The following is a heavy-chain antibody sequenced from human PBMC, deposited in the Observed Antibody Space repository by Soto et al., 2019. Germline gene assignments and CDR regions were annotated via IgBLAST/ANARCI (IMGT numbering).Heavy chain of an antibody. CDR3: ARLIAAAYAFDI. CDR1: GGSFSGYY. V-gene: IGHV4-34*01. Sequence: SETLSLTCAVYGGSFSGYYWSWIRQPPGKGLEWIGEINHSGSTNYNPSLKSRVTISVDTSKNQSSLKLSSVTAADTAVYYCARLIAAAYAFDIWGQGTMVTVSS. CDR2: INHSGST. J-gene: IGHJ3*02. D-gene: IGHD6-25*01.